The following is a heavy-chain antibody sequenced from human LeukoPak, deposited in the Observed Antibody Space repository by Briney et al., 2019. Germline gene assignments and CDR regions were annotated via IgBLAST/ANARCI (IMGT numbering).Heavy chain of an antibody. J-gene: IGHJ6*02. CDR3: ARDRPVTTARDVYYYGMDV. CDR2: IIPIFGTA. V-gene: IGHV1-69*13. D-gene: IGHD4-11*01. Sequence: ASVKVSCKASGGTFSSYAISWVRQAPGQGLEWMGGIIPIFGTANYAQKFQGRVTITADESTSTAYMELSSLRSEDTAVYYCARDRPVTTARDVYYYGMDVWGQGTTVTVSS. CDR1: GGTFSSYA.